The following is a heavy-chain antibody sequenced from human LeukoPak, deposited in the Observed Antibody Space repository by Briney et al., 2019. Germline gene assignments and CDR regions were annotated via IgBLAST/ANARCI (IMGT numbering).Heavy chain of an antibody. CDR2: IYCSGST. Sequence: PSETLSLTCTVSGGSISSYYWSWIRQPPGKGLEWIGYIYCSGSTNYNASLKSRVSISVDTSKNQFSLRLSSVTAADTAVYYCARGFYGSGSYYKSPFDCWGQGTLVTVSS. CDR3: ARGFYGSGSYYKSPFDC. D-gene: IGHD3-10*01. CDR1: GGSISSYY. J-gene: IGHJ4*02. V-gene: IGHV4-59*01.